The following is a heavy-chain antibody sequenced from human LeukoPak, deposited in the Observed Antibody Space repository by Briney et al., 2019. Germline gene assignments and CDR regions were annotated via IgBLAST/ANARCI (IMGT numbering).Heavy chain of an antibody. J-gene: IGHJ6*02. D-gene: IGHD2-2*01. Sequence: SVKVSCKASGFTFSSSAMQLVRQARGQRLEWIGWIVVGSGNTNSAQKFQERVTITRDMSTSTAYMELSSLRSEDTAVYYCAAGPKYQLLLGVSLFYYYGMDVWGQGTTVTVSS. V-gene: IGHV1-58*02. CDR2: IVVGSGNT. CDR3: AAGPKYQLLLGVSLFYYYGMDV. CDR1: GFTFSSSA.